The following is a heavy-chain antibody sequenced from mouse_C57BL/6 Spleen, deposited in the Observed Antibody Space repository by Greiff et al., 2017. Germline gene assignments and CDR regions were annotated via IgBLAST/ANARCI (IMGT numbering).Heavy chain of an antibody. CDR1: GYTFTGYW. CDR3: ARWWVLRAMDY. CDR2: ILPGSGST. J-gene: IGHJ4*01. D-gene: IGHD2-3*01. V-gene: IGHV1-9*01. Sequence: QVQLQQSGAELMKPGASVKLSCKATGYTFTGYWIEWVKQRPGHGLEWIGEILPGSGSTNYHEQFKGKATFTADTSSNTAYMQLSSLTTEDAAIYYCARWWVLRAMDYWGQGTSVTVSS.